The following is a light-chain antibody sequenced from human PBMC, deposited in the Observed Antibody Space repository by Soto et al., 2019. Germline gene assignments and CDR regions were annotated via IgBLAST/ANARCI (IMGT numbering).Light chain of an antibody. J-gene: IGLJ2*01. CDR2: XXX. CDR3: CSYAGSNTLV. V-gene: IGLV2-23*01. Sequence: QSALTQPASVSGSPGQSITISCTGTSSDVGSYNLVSWYQQHPGKAPKLMIXXXXXXXXXXXXXXXXSKSGNTAPLTISGXXAEXEXXYYCCSYAGSNTLVFGGGTKLTVL. CDR1: SSDVGSYNL.